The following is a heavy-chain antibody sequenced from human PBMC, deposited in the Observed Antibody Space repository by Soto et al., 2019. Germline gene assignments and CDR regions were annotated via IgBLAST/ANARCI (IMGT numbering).Heavy chain of an antibody. Sequence: SVKVSCKASGGTFSSYAISWVRQAPGQGLEWMGGIIPIFGTASYAQKFQGRVTITADESTSTAYMELSSLRSEDTAVYYCAAASIVLVPAANLSLYYGMDVWGQGTTVTVSS. J-gene: IGHJ6*02. CDR3: AAASIVLVPAANLSLYYGMDV. V-gene: IGHV1-69*13. CDR1: GGTFSSYA. D-gene: IGHD2-2*01. CDR2: IIPIFGTA.